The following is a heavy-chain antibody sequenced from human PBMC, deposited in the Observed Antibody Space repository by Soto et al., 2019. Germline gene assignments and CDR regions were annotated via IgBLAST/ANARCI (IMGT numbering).Heavy chain of an antibody. CDR2: TWSGGRVE. CDR3: AKDDDTSSHYSLLDF. J-gene: IGHJ4*02. CDR1: GFPFSHYG. Sequence: QVQLVESGGGVVQPGTSLRLSCAASGFPFSHYGIHWVRQAPGKGLEWVAVTWSGGRVEYYADSVRGRFTISRDNSKTTVYLQMNSLRVEDTAGYYCAKDDDTSSHYSLLDFRGQGTLVTGSS. D-gene: IGHD3-22*01. V-gene: IGHV3-33*06.